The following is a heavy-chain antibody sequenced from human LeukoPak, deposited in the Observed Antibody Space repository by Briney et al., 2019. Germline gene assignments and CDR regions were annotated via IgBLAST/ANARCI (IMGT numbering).Heavy chain of an antibody. D-gene: IGHD5-12*01. CDR3: ARGEYSGYDGRNYYDYYMDV. V-gene: IGHV3-20*04. J-gene: IGHJ6*03. Sequence: GGSLRLSCAASGFTFDDYGMSWVRHAPGQGLELVSGINLNGGSTAYADSVKGRLTISRDNAKISLYLQMNSLRAEDTALYYCARGEYSGYDGRNYYDYYMDVWGKGTTVTVS. CDR2: INLNGGST. CDR1: GFTFDDYG.